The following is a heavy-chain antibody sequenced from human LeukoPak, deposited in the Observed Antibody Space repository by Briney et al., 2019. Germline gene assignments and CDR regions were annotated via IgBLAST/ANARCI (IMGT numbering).Heavy chain of an antibody. D-gene: IGHD4-17*01. CDR1: GFTFSSYA. CDR2: ISGSGGST. CDR3: AKDTGSGYGDYDLYGVY. J-gene: IGHJ4*02. V-gene: IGHV3-23*01. Sequence: PGGSLRLSCAASGFTFSSYAMSWVRQAPGKGLEWVSAISGSGGSTYYADSVKGRFTISRDNSKNTLYLQMNSLRAEDTAVYYCAKDTGSGYGDYDLYGVYWGQGTLVTVSS.